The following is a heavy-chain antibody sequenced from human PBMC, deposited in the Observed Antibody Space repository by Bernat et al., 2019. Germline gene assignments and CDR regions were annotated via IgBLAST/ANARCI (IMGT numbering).Heavy chain of an antibody. V-gene: IGHV4-31*03. CDR3: ARHPSITMINYYGMDV. J-gene: IGHJ6*02. CDR2: IYYSGST. CDR1: GGSISSGGYY. Sequence: QVQLQESGPGLVKPSQTLSLTCTVSGGSISSGGYYWSWIRQHPGKGLEWIGYIYYSGSTYYNPSLKSRVTISVDTSKNQFSLKLSSVTAADTAVYYCARHPSITMINYYGMDVWGQGTTVTVSS. D-gene: IGHD3-22*01.